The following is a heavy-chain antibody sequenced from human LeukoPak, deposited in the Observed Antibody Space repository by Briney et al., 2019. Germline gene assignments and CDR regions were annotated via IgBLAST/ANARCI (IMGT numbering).Heavy chain of an antibody. CDR3: ARASYYYGSGSYYFDY. Sequence: GGSLRLSCAASGFTFSDYYMSWIRQAPGKGLEWVSYISSSGSTIYYADSVKGRFTISRDNAKNSLCLQMNSLRAEDTAVYYCARASYYYGSGSYYFDYWGQGTLVTVSS. CDR1: GFTFSDYY. D-gene: IGHD3-10*01. CDR2: ISSSGSTI. J-gene: IGHJ4*02. V-gene: IGHV3-11*01.